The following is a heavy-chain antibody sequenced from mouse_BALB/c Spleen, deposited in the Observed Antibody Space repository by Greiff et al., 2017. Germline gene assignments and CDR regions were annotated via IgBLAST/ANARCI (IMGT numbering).Heavy chain of an antibody. J-gene: IGHJ3*01. CDR1: GFTFSSYA. V-gene: IGHV5-6-5*01. CDR3: AREMITAWFAY. CDR2: ISSGGST. D-gene: IGHD2-4*01. Sequence: EVQLVESGGGLVKPGGSLKLSCAASGFTFSSYAMSWVRQTPEKRLEWVASISSGGSTYYPDSVKGRFTISRDNARNILYLQMSSLRSEDTAMYYCAREMITAWFAYWGQGTLVTVSA.